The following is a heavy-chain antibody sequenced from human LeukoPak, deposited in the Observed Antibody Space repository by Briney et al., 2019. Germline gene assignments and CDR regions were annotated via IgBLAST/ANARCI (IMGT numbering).Heavy chain of an antibody. Sequence: SETLSLTCTVSGGSISSGDYYWSWIRQPPGKGLEWIGYIYYSGSTNYNPSLKSRVTISVDTSKNQFSLKLSSVTAADTAVYYCARRGEVAPPAGHYYYGMDVWGQGTTVTVSS. CDR3: ARRGEVAPPAGHYYYGMDV. CDR2: IYYSGST. D-gene: IGHD2-2*01. J-gene: IGHJ6*02. V-gene: IGHV4-30-4*01. CDR1: GGSISSGDYY.